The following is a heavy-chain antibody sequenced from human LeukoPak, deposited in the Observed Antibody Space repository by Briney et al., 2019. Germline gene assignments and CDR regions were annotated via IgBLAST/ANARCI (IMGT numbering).Heavy chain of an antibody. CDR3: ARCARAYYDSSGYYWDY. CDR2: IYSGGST. Sequence: SGGSLRLSCAASGFTVSSNYMSWVRQAPGKGLEWVSVIYSGGSTYYADSVKGRFTISRDNSKNTLYLQMNSVRAEDTAVYYCARCARAYYDSSGYYWDYWGQGTLVTVSS. D-gene: IGHD3-22*01. J-gene: IGHJ4*02. CDR1: GFTVSSNY. V-gene: IGHV3-53*01.